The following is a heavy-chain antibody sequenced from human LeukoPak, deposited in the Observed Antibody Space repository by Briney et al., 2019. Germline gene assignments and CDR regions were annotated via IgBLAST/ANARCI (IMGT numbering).Heavy chain of an antibody. D-gene: IGHD5-24*01. CDR1: GGTFSSYA. CDR2: IIPIIGIA. V-gene: IGHV1-69*04. J-gene: IGHJ4*02. Sequence: GASVKESCMASGGTFSSYAISSVRQAPGQGLEWMGRIIPIIGIAHYAQKFQGRVTITADKSTSRAYMELSSLRSEDTAVYYCARADGYKNNFDYWGQGTLGSVSS. CDR3: ARADGYKNNFDY.